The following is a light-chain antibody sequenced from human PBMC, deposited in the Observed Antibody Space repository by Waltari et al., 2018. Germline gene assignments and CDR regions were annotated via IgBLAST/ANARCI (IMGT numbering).Light chain of an antibody. CDR3: QQYGSSPYT. CDR2: GAS. J-gene: IGKJ2*01. Sequence: EIVLTQSPGTLSLSPGERANLSCRASQSVSSSYLAWYQQKPGQAPRLLIYGASSRATGIPDRFSGSGSGTDFTLTISRLEPEDFAVYYCQQYGSSPYTFGQGTKLEIK. V-gene: IGKV3-20*01. CDR1: QSVSSSY.